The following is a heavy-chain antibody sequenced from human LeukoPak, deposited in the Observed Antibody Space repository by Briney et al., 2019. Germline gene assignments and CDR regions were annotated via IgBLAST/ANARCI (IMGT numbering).Heavy chain of an antibody. CDR3: ASIKGYCSGGVCYTSVPHFDY. CDR2: ISSSSSYI. CDR1: GFTFSSYS. Sequence: PGGSLRLSCAASGFTFSSYSMNWVRQAPGKGLEWVSSISSSSSYIYYADSVKGRFTISRDNAKNSLYLQMNSLRAEDTAVYYCASIKGYCSGGVCYTSVPHFDYWGQGTLVTVSS. J-gene: IGHJ4*02. V-gene: IGHV3-21*01. D-gene: IGHD2-8*02.